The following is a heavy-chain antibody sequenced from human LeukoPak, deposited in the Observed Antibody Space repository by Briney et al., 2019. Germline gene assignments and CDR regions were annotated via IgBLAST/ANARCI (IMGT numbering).Heavy chain of an antibody. D-gene: IGHD3-3*01. CDR1: GGSFSGYY. CDR3: ARRGYDFWSGYGHAFDI. Sequence: SGTLSLTCAVYGGSFSGYYWSWIRQPPGKGLEWIGEINHSGSTNYNPSLKSRVTISVDTSKNQFSLKLSSVTAADTAVYYCARRGYDFWSGYGHAFDIWGQGTMVTVSS. CDR2: INHSGST. V-gene: IGHV4-34*01. J-gene: IGHJ3*02.